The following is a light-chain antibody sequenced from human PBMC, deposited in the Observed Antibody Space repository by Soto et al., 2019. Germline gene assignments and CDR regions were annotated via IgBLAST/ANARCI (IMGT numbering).Light chain of an antibody. V-gene: IGKV1D-12*01. J-gene: IGKJ4*01. CDR2: ATS. CDR3: QQADSFPLT. CDR1: QDISNW. Sequence: DIQMTQSPSSVSASVGDRVFITCRASQDISNWLAWYQQKPGKAPKLLIYATSRLQSGVPSRFSGSASGTDFTLTISSLQPEDFATYYCQQADSFPLTVGGGTKVEI.